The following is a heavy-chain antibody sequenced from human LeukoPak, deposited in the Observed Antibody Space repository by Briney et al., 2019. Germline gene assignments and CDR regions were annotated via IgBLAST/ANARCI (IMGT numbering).Heavy chain of an antibody. CDR3: AKAEGYDILTGLDY. Sequence: PGGSLRLSCATSGFTFTSHAMSWVGQAPGKGLEWVAGIGASGGSTYSANSVKGRFTISRDNSKNTLYLQMNSLRTEDTAVYYCAKAEGYDILTGLDYWGQGTLVTVSS. CDR1: GFTFTSHA. D-gene: IGHD3-9*01. CDR2: IGASGGST. J-gene: IGHJ4*02. V-gene: IGHV3-23*01.